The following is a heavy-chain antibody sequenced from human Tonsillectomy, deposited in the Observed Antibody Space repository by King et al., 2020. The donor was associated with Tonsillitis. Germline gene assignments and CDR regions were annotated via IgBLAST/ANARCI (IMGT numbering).Heavy chain of an antibody. CDR1: GDSVSSTSVA. J-gene: IGHJ4*02. CDR2: TYYYRSKWYN. CDR3: ARGRASAFDY. Sequence: VQLQQSGPGLVKPSQTLSLTCAISGDSVSSTSVAWNWIRQSPSSGLEWLGRTYYYRSKWYNDYEVSVKSRITINSDTSKNQFSLPLNSVSPEDTAVYFCARGRASAFDYWGQGTLVTVSS. V-gene: IGHV6-1*01.